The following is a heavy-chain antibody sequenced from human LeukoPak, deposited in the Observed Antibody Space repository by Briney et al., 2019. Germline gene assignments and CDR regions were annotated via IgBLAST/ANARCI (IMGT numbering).Heavy chain of an antibody. CDR3: ATYRQVLLPFES. J-gene: IGHJ4*02. V-gene: IGHV3-23*01. CDR2: IFPSGGEI. D-gene: IGHD2-8*02. CDR1: GFTFSTFA. Sequence: GGSLRLSCAASGFTFSTFAMIWVRQPPGKGLEWVSSIFPSGGEIHYADSVRGRFTISRDNSKSTLSLQMNSLRAEDTVIYYCATYRQVLLPFESWGQGTLVTVSS.